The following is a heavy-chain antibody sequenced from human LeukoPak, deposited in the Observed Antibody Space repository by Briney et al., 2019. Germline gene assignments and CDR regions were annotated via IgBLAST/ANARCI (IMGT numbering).Heavy chain of an antibody. CDR2: IGIDSGNT. J-gene: IGHJ4*02. Sequence: GGSLRLSCAASGFTFRDYSMNWVRQAPGKGLEWISYIGIDSGNTNYADSVKSRFTISGDKAKNSLYLQMNSLRVEDTAVYYCARDYKYAFDNWGQGTLVTVSS. CDR1: GFTFRDYS. V-gene: IGHV3-48*01. D-gene: IGHD5-24*01. CDR3: ARDYKYAFDN.